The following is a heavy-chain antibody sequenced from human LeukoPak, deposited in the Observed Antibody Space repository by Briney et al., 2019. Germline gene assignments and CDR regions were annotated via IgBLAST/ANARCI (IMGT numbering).Heavy chain of an antibody. CDR1: GDSIRHDY. CDR3: ARAPGVFDAFDI. J-gene: IGHJ3*02. CDR2: INYSGST. V-gene: IGHV4-59*01. Sequence: PSETLSLTCTVSGDSIRHDYWSWIRQPPGKGLEWIGYINYSGSTNYNPSLKSRVTISVDTPKNQFSLKLSSVTAADTAVYPCARAPGVFDAFDIWGQGTMVTVSS. D-gene: IGHD7-27*01.